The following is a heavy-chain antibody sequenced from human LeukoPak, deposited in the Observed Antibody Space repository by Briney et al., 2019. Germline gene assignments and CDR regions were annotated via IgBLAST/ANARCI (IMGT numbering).Heavy chain of an antibody. V-gene: IGHV4-59*11. J-gene: IGHJ5*02. CDR3: ARDPGDWFDP. Sequence: SETLSLTCTVSGGSISSHYRSWIRQPPGKGLEWIGYIYYSGSTNYNPSLKSRVTISVDTSKNQFSLKLSSVTAADTAVYYCARDPGDWFDPWGQGTLVTVSS. CDR2: IYYSGST. CDR1: GGSISSHY.